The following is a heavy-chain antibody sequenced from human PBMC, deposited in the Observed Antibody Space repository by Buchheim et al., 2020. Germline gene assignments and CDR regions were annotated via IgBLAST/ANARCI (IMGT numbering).Heavy chain of an antibody. CDR3: AKDISSGYYWYYFDY. V-gene: IGHV3-30*18. CDR1: GFTFSSYG. D-gene: IGHD3-22*01. J-gene: IGHJ4*02. CDR2: ISYDGSNK. Sequence: QVQLVESGGGVVQPGRSLRLSCAASGFTFSSYGMHWVRQAPGKGLEWVAVISYDGSNKYYADSVKGRLTISSDNSKNTLYLQMNSLRAEDTAVYYCAKDISSGYYWYYFDYWGQGTL.